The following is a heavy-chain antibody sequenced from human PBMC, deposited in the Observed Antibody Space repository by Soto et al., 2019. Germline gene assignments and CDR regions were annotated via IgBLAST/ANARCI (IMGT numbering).Heavy chain of an antibody. Sequence: QVQLVQSGAEVKKPGSSVKVSCKASGGTFSSYTISWVRQAPGQGLEWMGRIIPILGIANYAQKFQGRVTITADKSTRTAYMELSSLRSEDTAVYYWARAGEGSGRYYNGYYYGMDVWGQGTTVTVSS. V-gene: IGHV1-69*02. CDR1: GGTFSSYT. D-gene: IGHD3-10*01. CDR3: ARAGEGSGRYYNGYYYGMDV. J-gene: IGHJ6*02. CDR2: IIPILGIA.